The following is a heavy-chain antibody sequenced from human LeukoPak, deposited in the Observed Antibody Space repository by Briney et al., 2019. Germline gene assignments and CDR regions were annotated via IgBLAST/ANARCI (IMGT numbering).Heavy chain of an antibody. Sequence: GASVKVSCKASGFTFTSFGFSWVRQAPGQGLEWMGWISAYNGNTNYAQKLQGRVTMTTDTSTSTAYMELRSLRSDDTAVYYCARPLYDSSGYYGTYYFDYWGQGTLATVSS. V-gene: IGHV1-18*01. J-gene: IGHJ4*02. CDR2: ISAYNGNT. D-gene: IGHD3-22*01. CDR1: GFTFTSFG. CDR3: ARPLYDSSGYYGTYYFDY.